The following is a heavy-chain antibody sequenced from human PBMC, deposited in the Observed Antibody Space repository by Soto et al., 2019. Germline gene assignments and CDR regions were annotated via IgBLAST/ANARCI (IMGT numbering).Heavy chain of an antibody. CDR2: ISAYNGNT. J-gene: IGHJ4*02. CDR1: GYTFKNYG. CDR3: VREASVDYDSSGYYYDAELDY. D-gene: IGHD3-22*01. Sequence: ASVKVSCKASGYTFKNYGISWVRQAPGQGLEWMGWISAYNGNTNYAQQFQGRVTMTTDTSTSTDYMDLRSLRCDDTAVYYCVREASVDYDSSGYYYDAELDYWGQETLVTVSS. V-gene: IGHV1-18*01.